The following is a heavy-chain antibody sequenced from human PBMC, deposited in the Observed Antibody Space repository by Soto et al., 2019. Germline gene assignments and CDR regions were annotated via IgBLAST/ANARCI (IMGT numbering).Heavy chain of an antibody. V-gene: IGHV4-34*01. CDR3: ARGGYYYDSSGYGVAFDI. J-gene: IGHJ3*02. D-gene: IGHD3-22*01. CDR2: INHSGST. CDR1: GGSFSGYY. Sequence: SETLSLTCAVYGGSFSGYYWSWIRQPPGKGLEWIGEINHSGSTNYNPSLKSRVTISVDTSKNQFSLKLSSVTAADTAVYYCARGGYYYDSSGYGVAFDIWGQGTMVTVSS.